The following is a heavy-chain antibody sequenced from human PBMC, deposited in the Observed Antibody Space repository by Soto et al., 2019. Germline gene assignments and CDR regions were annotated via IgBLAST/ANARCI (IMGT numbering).Heavy chain of an antibody. CDR1: GFTCSNYV. Sequence: EVQLFDSGGELVQPGGSLRLSCAASGFTCSNYVMTWVRQAPGKGLEWVSAISENGGSAWYADSVKGRFTISRDSFKNTLYLHMNRLRAEDTAVYFCARKPVIVAGGYWGQGALVTVS. V-gene: IGHV3-23*01. J-gene: IGHJ4*02. CDR3: ARKPVIVAGGY. CDR2: ISENGGSA. D-gene: IGHD6-19*01.